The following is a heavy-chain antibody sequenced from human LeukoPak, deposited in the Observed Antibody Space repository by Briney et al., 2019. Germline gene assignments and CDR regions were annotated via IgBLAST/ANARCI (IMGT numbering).Heavy chain of an antibody. CDR1: GFTFSSYA. CDR3: AKLSGSCPTYFDY. D-gene: IGHD1-26*01. J-gene: IGHJ4*02. V-gene: IGHV3-23*01. Sequence: GGSLRLSCAASGFTFSSYATSWVRQAPGKGLEWVSAISGSGGSTYYADSVKGRFTISRDNSKNTLYLQMNSLRAEDTAVYYCAKLSGSCPTYFDYWGQGTLVTVSS. CDR2: ISGSGGST.